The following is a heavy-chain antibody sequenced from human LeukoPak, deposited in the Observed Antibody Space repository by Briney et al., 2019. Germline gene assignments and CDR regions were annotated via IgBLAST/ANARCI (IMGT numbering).Heavy chain of an antibody. CDR3: ARAYYDKGSYYFDY. Sequence: PSETLSLTCTVSGGSISSYYWSWIRQPAGKGLEWIGRIYTSGSTNYNPSLKSRVTMSVDTSKNQFSLKLSSVTAADTAVYYCARAYYDKGSYYFDYWGQGTLVTVSS. J-gene: IGHJ4*02. CDR2: IYTSGST. D-gene: IGHD3-22*01. V-gene: IGHV4-4*07. CDR1: GGSISSYY.